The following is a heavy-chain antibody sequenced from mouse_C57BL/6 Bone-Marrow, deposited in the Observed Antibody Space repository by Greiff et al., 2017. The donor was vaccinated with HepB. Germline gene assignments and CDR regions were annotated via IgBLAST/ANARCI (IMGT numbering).Heavy chain of an antibody. D-gene: IGHD2-1*01. V-gene: IGHV5-12*01. J-gene: IGHJ3*01. CDR3: ASLLTWFAY. Sequence: DVKLVESGGGLVQPGGSLKLSCAASGFTFSDYYMYWVRQTPEKRLEWFAYISNGGGSTYYPDTVKGRFTISRDNAKNTLYLKMSRLKSEDTAMYYCASLLTWFAYWGQGTLVTVSA. CDR1: GFTFSDYY. CDR2: ISNGGGST.